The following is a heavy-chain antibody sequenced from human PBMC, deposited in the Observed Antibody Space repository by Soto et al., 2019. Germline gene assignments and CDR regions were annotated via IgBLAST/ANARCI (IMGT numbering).Heavy chain of an antibody. D-gene: IGHD2-8*02. V-gene: IGHV4-30-4*01. CDR3: ARDKITGLFDY. CDR1: GGSISSGDYY. J-gene: IGHJ4*02. Sequence: SETLSLTCTVSGGSISSGDYYWCWIRQPPGRGLEWIGYIYYSGSTYYNPSLKSRVTISVDTSKNQFSLKLRSVTAADTAVYYCARDKITGLFDYWGQGTLVTVSS. CDR2: IYYSGST.